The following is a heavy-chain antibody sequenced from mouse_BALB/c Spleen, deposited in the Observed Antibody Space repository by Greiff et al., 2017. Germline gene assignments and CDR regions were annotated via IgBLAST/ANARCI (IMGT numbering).Heavy chain of an antibody. CDR1: GFNIKDYY. Sequence: EVQLQQSGAELVRPGALVKLSCKASGFNIKDYYMHWVKQRPEQGLEWIGWIDPENGNTIYDPKFQGKASITADTSSNTAYLQLSSLTSEDTAVYYCARPRAALFFDYWGQGTTLTVSS. J-gene: IGHJ2*01. CDR2: IDPENGNT. CDR3: ARPRAALFFDY. D-gene: IGHD3-1*01. V-gene: IGHV14-1*02.